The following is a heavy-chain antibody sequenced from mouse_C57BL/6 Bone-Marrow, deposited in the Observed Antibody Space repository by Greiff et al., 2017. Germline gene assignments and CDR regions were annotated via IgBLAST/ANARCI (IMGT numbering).Heavy chain of an antibody. CDR3: ARSSTFFYYFDY. J-gene: IGHJ2*01. D-gene: IGHD5-1*01. CDR2: FHPYNDDT. Sequence: VKLQESGAELVKPGASVKMSCKASGYTFTTYPIEWMKQNHGKRLEWIGHFHPYNDDTKYNEKFKGKATLTVEKSYNTVYLELSRLTAYDSAVYYCARSSTFFYYFDYWGKGTTLTVSS. CDR1: GYTFTTYP. V-gene: IGHV1-47*01.